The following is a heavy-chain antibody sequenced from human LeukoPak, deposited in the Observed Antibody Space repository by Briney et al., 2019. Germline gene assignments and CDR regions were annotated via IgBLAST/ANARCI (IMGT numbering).Heavy chain of an antibody. D-gene: IGHD6-13*01. Sequence: PSETLSLTCTVSGGSISSGGYYWSWIRQHPGKGLEWIGYIYYSGSTYYNPSLKSRVTISVDTSKNQFSLKLSSVTAADTAVYYWARESHTVAAADRTGGFDYWGQGTLVTVSS. V-gene: IGHV4-31*03. CDR2: IYYSGST. CDR1: GGSISSGGYY. CDR3: ARESHTVAAADRTGGFDY. J-gene: IGHJ4*02.